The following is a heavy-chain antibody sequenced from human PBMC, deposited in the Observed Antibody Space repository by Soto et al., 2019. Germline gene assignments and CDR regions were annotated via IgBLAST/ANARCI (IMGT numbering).Heavy chain of an antibody. Sequence: SETLSLTCAVSGVSISSGNWWTWVRQTPQRGLEYIGEIFRDGTANYYPSFERRVAISVDTSKNQFSLKLTSVTAADTAIYFCARLVYDTRLNYMYFDFWVQGALVTVS. CDR1: GVSISSGNW. D-gene: IGHD2-8*01. V-gene: IGHV4-4*02. CDR2: IFRDGTA. CDR3: ARLVYDTRLNYMYFDF. J-gene: IGHJ4*02.